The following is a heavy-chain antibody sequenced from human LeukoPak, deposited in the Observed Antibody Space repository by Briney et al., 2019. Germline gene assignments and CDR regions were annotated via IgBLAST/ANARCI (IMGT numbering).Heavy chain of an antibody. CDR2: INPNSGGT. CDR1: GYTFTGYY. CDR3: ARSPYDSSGYYFVRLGFFDY. V-gene: IGHV1-2*02. D-gene: IGHD3-22*01. J-gene: IGHJ4*02. Sequence: ASVKVSCKASGYTFTGYYMHWERQAPGQGLEWMGWINPNSGGTNYAQKFQGRVTMTRDTSITTAYMELRSLRSDDTAVYYCARSPYDSSGYYFVRLGFFDYWGQGTLVTVSS.